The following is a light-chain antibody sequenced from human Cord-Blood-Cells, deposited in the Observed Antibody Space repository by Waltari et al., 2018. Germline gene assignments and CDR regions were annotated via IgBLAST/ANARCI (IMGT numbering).Light chain of an antibody. J-gene: IGKJ3*01. CDR1: QSVSSN. V-gene: IGKV3-15*01. CDR3: QQYNNWPPRVT. Sequence: EIVMTQSPATLSVSPGERATLSCRASQSVSSNLAWYQQKPGQAPRLLIYGASTRATGIPARFSGSGSGTGFTLTISSLQSEDFAVYYCQQYNNWPPRVTFGPGTKVDIK. CDR2: GAS.